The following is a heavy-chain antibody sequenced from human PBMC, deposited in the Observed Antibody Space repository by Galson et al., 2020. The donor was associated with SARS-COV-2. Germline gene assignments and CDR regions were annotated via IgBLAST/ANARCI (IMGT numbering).Heavy chain of an antibody. CDR1: GYTFTSYY. Sequence: ASVKVSCKASGYTFTSYYMHWVRQAPGQGLEWMGIINPSGGSTSYAQKFQGRVTMTRDTSTSTVYMELSSLRSEDTAVYYCARVGCSSTSCSGGAFDIWGQGTMVTVSS. J-gene: IGHJ3*02. V-gene: IGHV1-46*01. D-gene: IGHD2-2*01. CDR3: ARVGCSSTSCSGGAFDI. CDR2: INPSGGST.